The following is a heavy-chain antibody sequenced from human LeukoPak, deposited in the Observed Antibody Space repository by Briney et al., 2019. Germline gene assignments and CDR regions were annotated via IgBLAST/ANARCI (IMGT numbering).Heavy chain of an antibody. CDR3: AREIAARDAFDI. D-gene: IGHD6-6*01. CDR1: GGSFSGYY. V-gene: IGHV4-34*01. J-gene: IGHJ3*02. Sequence: SETLSLTCAVYGGSFSGYYWSWIRQPPGKGLEWIGEINHSGSTNYNPSLKSRVTISVDTSKNQFSLKLSSVTAADTAVYYCAREIAARDAFDIWGQGTMVTVSS. CDR2: INHSGST.